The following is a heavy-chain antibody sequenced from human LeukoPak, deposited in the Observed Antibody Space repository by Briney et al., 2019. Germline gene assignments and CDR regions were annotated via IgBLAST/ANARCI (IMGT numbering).Heavy chain of an antibody. CDR2: ISWSGDRM. CDR1: GFTFEDHV. Sequence: GRSLRLSCTASGFTFEDHVMHWVRQAPGKGLEWVSSISWSGDRMGYADAVKGRFTISRDNAKNSLFLQMNSLRVEDTALYYCAKDLGGSATTVWGQGTLVTVSS. CDR3: AKDLGGSATTV. D-gene: IGHD2-2*01. J-gene: IGHJ4*02. V-gene: IGHV3-9*01.